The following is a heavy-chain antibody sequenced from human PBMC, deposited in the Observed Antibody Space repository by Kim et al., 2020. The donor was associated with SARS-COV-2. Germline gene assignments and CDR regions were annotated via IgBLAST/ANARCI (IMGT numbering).Heavy chain of an antibody. Sequence: GGSLRLSCAASGFTFSSYAMHWVRQAPGKGLEWVAVISYDGSNKYCADSVKGRFTISRDNSKNTLYLQMNSLRAEDTAVYYCARPGGGSYFDAFDIWGQGTMVTVSS. CDR3: ARPGGGSYFDAFDI. J-gene: IGHJ3*02. CDR1: GFTFSSYA. CDR2: ISYDGSNK. V-gene: IGHV3-30-3*01. D-gene: IGHD1-26*01.